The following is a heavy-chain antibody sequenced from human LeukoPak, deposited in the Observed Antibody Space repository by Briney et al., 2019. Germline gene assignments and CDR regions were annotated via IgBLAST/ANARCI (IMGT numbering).Heavy chain of an antibody. J-gene: IGHJ4*02. CDR2: ISAYNGNT. Sequence: ASVKVSCKTSGYTFPTYGITWVRRAPGQGLEWMGWISAYNGNTNLAQNLRGRVTLTTDRSTTTAYMELTSLTSDDTAIYYCAREACAHCTIDYWGQGTLVTVSS. CDR1: GYTFPTYG. D-gene: IGHD1-1*01. CDR3: AREACAHCTIDY. V-gene: IGHV1-18*01.